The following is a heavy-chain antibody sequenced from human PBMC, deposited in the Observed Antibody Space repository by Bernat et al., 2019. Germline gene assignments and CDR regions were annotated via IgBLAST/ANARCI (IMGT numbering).Heavy chain of an antibody. CDR1: GGSISSGGYY. J-gene: IGHJ6*02. Sequence: QVQLQESGPGLVKPSQTLSLTCTVSGGSISSGGYYWSWIRQHPGKGLEWIGYIYYSGITYYKSSLKSRVTISVVASKNQFSLRLSSATAADTAVYYCARDRFYYYGMDVWGQGTTVTVSS. CDR3: ARDRFYYYGMDV. V-gene: IGHV4-31*03. CDR2: IYYSGIT.